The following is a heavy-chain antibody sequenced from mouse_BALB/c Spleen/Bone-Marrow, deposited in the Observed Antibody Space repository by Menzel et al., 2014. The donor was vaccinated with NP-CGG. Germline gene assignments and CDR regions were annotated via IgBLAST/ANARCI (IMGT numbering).Heavy chain of an antibody. CDR3: ARDINDNYNWYFDV. Sequence: DVMLVESGGGLVQPGGSLRLSCAPSGFTFTDYYMSWVRQPPGKALEWLGFIRNKANGYTTEYSASVKGRFTISRDNSQSILYLQMNTLRAEDSATYFCARDINDNYNWYFDVWGAGTTVTVSS. J-gene: IGHJ1*01. V-gene: IGHV7-3*02. D-gene: IGHD2-1*01. CDR1: GFTFTDYY. CDR2: IRNKANGYTT.